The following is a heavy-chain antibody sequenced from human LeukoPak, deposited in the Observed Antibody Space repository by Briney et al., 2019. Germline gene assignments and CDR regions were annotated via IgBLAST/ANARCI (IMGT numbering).Heavy chain of an antibody. D-gene: IGHD4-23*01. CDR2: INPNSGGT. CDR3: ARDNSVEDTAWWFDP. CDR1: GYTFTGYY. Sequence: GASVTVSCKASGYTFTGYYMHWVRQAPGQGLEWMGWINPNSGGTSYAQKFQGRVTMTRDMSTSTDYMELSSLRSEDTAVYYCARDNSVEDTAWWFDPWGQGTLVTVSS. V-gene: IGHV1-2*02. J-gene: IGHJ5*02.